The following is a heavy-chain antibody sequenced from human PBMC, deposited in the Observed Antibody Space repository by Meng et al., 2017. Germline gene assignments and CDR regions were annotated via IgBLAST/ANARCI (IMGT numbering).Heavy chain of an antibody. D-gene: IGHD6-19*01. CDR1: GYTFTSYA. Sequence: VQLLQAGADLKKPGASGKVYCKSSGYTFTSYAMNWVRQAPGQGLEWMGWINTNTGNPTYAQGFTGRFVFSLDTSVSTAYLQISSLKAEDTAVYYCARMGIAVAGTLGWEDYWGQGTLVTVSS. V-gene: IGHV7-4-1*02. CDR2: INTNTGNP. J-gene: IGHJ4*02. CDR3: ARMGIAVAGTLGWEDY.